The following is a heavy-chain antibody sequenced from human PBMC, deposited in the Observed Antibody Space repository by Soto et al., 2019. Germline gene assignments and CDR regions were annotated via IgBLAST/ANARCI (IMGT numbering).Heavy chain of an antibody. J-gene: IGHJ5*02. CDR2: ISYDGNNQ. V-gene: IGHV3-30-3*01. CDR3: ARISVAGILWGNNWCDP. Sequence: QVQLVESGGGVVQPGRSLRLSCAASGFTFSSYAMHWVRQAPGKGLEWVAVISYDGNNQYYADSVKGRFTISRDNSXNXXYLQMNSLRAEDTAVYYCARISVAGILWGNNWCDPWGQGALVTVSS. CDR1: GFTFSSYA. D-gene: IGHD6-19*01.